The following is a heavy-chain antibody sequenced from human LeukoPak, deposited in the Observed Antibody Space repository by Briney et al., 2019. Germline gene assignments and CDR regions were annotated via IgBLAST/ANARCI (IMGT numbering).Heavy chain of an antibody. CDR1: GYTFTSYG. Sequence: ASVKVSCKASGYTFTSYGISWVRQAPGQGLEWMGIINPSGGGTSYAQKFQGRVTMTRDTSTSTVYMELSSLRSEDTAVYYCARDGVGAIDYWGQGTLVTVSS. CDR3: ARDGVGAIDY. CDR2: INPSGGGT. J-gene: IGHJ4*02. V-gene: IGHV1-46*01. D-gene: IGHD1-26*01.